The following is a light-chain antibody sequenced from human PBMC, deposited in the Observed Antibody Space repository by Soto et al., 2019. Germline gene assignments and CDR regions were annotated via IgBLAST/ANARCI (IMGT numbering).Light chain of an antibody. CDR3: QQYYSTPLT. CDR1: QSVLFTSNNNNY. CDR2: WAS. Sequence: DIVMTQSPDSLTVSLGERATINCQSSQSVLFTSNNNNYLAWYQQKPGQPPKLLIYWASTRESGVPDRFSGSGSGNDFTLTISSLQSEDVAVYYCQQYYSTPLTFGGGTKVEIK. J-gene: IGKJ4*01. V-gene: IGKV4-1*01.